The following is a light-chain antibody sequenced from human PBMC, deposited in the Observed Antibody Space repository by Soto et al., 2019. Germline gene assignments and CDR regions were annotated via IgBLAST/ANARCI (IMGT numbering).Light chain of an antibody. CDR3: AAWDGSLNGVL. CDR2: NNN. V-gene: IGLV1-44*01. J-gene: IGLJ2*01. CDR1: SSNIGSNT. Sequence: QSALTQPPSASGTPGQRVTISCSGSSSNIGSNTVNWYQQLPGTAPKLLIYNNNQRPSGVPDRFSGSKSGTSASLAISGLQSEDEADYYCAAWDGSLNGVLFGGGTKVTVL.